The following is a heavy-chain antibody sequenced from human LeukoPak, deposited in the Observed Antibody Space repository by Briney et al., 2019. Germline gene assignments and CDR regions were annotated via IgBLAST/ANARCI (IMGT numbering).Heavy chain of an antibody. J-gene: IGHJ5*02. CDR2: INPSGGST. Sequence: GASVKVSCKASGYTFTSYYMHWVRQAPGQGLEWMGIINPSGGSTSYAQKFQGRVTMTRDMSTSTVYMELSSLRSEDTAVYYCARAPAYCTNGVCYNYRGRWFDPWGQGTLVTVSS. D-gene: IGHD2-8*01. CDR1: GYTFTSYY. CDR3: ARAPAYCTNGVCYNYRGRWFDP. V-gene: IGHV1-46*01.